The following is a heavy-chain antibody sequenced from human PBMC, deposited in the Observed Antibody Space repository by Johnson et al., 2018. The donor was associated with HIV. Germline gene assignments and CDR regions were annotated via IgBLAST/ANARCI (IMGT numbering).Heavy chain of an antibody. D-gene: IGHD3-22*01. CDR1: GFTFDDYA. J-gene: IGHJ3*02. CDR2: ISWNSGSV. V-gene: IGHV3-9*01. Sequence: VQLVESGGGLVQPGRSLRLSCAASGFTFDDYAMHWVRQAPGKGLEWVSGISWNSGSVDYADSVKGRFTISRDNAKNSLYLQMNSLRTEDTAFYYCEKDTRYYASSGYPTEAFDIWGQGTMVTVSS. CDR3: EKDTRYYASSGYPTEAFDI.